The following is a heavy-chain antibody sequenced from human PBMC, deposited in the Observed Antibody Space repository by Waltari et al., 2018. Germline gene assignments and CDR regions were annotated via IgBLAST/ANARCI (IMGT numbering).Heavy chain of an antibody. Sequence: EVQLVESGGGLVHPGGSLRLSCAASGFTVSSNHMSWVRQAPGKGLEWVSRIYSAGSSYYADSVRGRFSISRDNSKNTLHLQMNSLRAEDTAMYYCARARDEDTAMVYFDHWGQGTLISVSS. CDR1: GFTVSSNH. J-gene: IGHJ4*02. CDR2: IYSAGSS. V-gene: IGHV3-66*02. D-gene: IGHD5-18*01. CDR3: ARARDEDTAMVYFDH.